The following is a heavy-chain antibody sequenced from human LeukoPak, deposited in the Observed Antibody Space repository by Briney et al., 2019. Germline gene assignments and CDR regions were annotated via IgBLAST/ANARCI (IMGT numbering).Heavy chain of an antibody. J-gene: IGHJ4*02. CDR3: ARDLNWNHAFF. CDR1: GFTFSSYA. Sequence: GGSLRLSCAASGFTFSSYAMNWVRQAPGKGLEWVSSISSSSSYMSYADSVKGRFTISRDNAKNSLYLQMNSLRAEDTGVYYCARDLNWNHAFFWGQGTLVTVSS. V-gene: IGHV3-21*01. D-gene: IGHD1-14*01. CDR2: ISSSSSYM.